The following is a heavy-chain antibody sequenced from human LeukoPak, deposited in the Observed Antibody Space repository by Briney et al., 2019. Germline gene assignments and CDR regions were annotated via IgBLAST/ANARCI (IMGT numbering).Heavy chain of an antibody. D-gene: IGHD3-10*01. CDR2: INPNSGGT. J-gene: IGHJ5*02. CDR3: ARDPTYYYGSGSSGNWFDP. CDR1: GYTFTGYY. V-gene: IGHV1-2*02. Sequence: ASVKVSCKASGYTFTGYYMHWVRQAPGQGLEWMGWINPNSGGTYYGQKFQGRVTMTRDTSITTAYMELNRLRSDDTAAYYCARDPTYYYGSGSSGNWFDPWGQGTLVTVSS.